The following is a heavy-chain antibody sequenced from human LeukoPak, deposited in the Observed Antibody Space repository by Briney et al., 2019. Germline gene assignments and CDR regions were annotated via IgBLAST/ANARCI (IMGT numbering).Heavy chain of an antibody. V-gene: IGHV3-13*01. CDR1: GFTFSSYD. J-gene: IGHJ4*02. CDR3: ARGYSGSYFDY. CDR2: IGTAGDT. Sequence: GGSLRLSCAASGFTFSSYDMHWVRQATGKGLEWVSAIGTAGDTYYPGSVKGRFTISRENAKNSLYLQMNSLRAGDTAVYYCARGYSGSYFDYWGQGTLVTASS. D-gene: IGHD1-26*01.